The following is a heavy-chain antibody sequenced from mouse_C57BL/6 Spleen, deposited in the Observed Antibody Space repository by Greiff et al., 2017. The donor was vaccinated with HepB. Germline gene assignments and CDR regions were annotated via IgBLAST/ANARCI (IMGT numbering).Heavy chain of an antibody. Sequence: QVQLQQPGAELVKPGASVKLSCKASGYTFTSYWMQWVKQRPGQGLEWIGEIDPSDSYTNYNQKFKGKATLTVDTSSSTAYMQLSSLTSEDSAVYYCAREEALRRGVDYWGQGTTLTVSS. J-gene: IGHJ2*01. D-gene: IGHD2-12*01. CDR2: IDPSDSYT. CDR3: AREEALRRGVDY. CDR1: GYTFTSYW. V-gene: IGHV1-50*01.